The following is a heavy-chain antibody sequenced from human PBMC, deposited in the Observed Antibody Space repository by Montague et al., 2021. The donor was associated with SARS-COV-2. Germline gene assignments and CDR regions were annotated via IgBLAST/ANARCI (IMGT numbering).Heavy chain of an antibody. CDR3: AKDQNDPMVRGVTSFDS. D-gene: IGHD3-10*01. V-gene: IGHV3-23*01. Sequence: SLRLSCAASGFTFSSYAMSWVRQAPGKGLEWVSAVSGSGESLYYSESVKGRFTISRDNSKNTLYLQMNILGAEDTAVYFCAKDQNDPMVRGVTSFDSWGQGTLVTVSS. J-gene: IGHJ4*02. CDR1: GFTFSSYA. CDR2: VSGSGESL.